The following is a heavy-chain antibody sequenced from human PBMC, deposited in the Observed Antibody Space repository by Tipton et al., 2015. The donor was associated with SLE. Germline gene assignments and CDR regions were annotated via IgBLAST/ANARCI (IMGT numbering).Heavy chain of an antibody. Sequence: TLSLTCAVYGGSFSGDYWSWIRQPPGKGLEWIGEINHSGSTYYNPSLKSRVTISVDTSKNQFSLKLSSVTAADTAVYYCARVNLITSKAFDIWGQGTMVTVSS. V-gene: IGHV4-34*01. D-gene: IGHD3-22*01. CDR3: ARVNLITSKAFDI. J-gene: IGHJ3*02. CDR1: GGSFSGDY. CDR2: INHSGST.